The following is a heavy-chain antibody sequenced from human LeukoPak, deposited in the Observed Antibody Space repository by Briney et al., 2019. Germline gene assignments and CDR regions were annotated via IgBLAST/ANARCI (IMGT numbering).Heavy chain of an antibody. V-gene: IGHV4-59*01. CDR2: IYYSGRT. J-gene: IGHJ5*02. CDR3: ARVSIRYTPIYGSGRGWFDP. Sequence: SETLSLTCTVSGGSISSYYWSWIRQPPGKGLEWIGYIYYSGRTNYNPSLKSRVTISVDTSKNQFSLKLSSVTAADTAVYYWARVSIRYTPIYGSGRGWFDPWGQGTLVTVSS. D-gene: IGHD3-10*01. CDR1: GGSISSYY.